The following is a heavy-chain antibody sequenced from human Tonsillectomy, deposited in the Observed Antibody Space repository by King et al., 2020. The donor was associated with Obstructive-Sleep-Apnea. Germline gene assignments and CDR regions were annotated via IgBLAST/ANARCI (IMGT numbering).Heavy chain of an antibody. V-gene: IGHV3-48*04. Sequence: VQLVESGGGLIEPGGSLRLSCAASGFTFSTYTMNWVRQAPGKGLEWVSSINSVSLVISYADSVKGRFTISRDNAKNSLSLQMNSLRAEDTAVYYCVRFSEAGVHWGQGTRVVVSS. CDR3: VRFSEAGVH. CDR2: INSVSLVI. J-gene: IGHJ4*02. CDR1: GFTFSTYT. D-gene: IGHD6-19*01.